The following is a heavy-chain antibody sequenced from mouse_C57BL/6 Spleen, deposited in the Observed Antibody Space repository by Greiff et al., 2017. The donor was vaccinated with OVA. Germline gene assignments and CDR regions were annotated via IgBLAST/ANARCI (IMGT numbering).Heavy chain of an antibody. Sequence: QVQLQQPGAELVKPGASVKMSCKASGYTFTSYWITWVKQRPGQGLEWIGDIYPGSGSTNYNKKFKSKATLTVDTSSSTAYMQLSSLTSEDSAVYYCARHDGYYDYYAMDYWGQGTSVTVSS. CDR3: ARHDGYYDYYAMDY. CDR2: IYPGSGST. J-gene: IGHJ4*01. CDR1: GYTFTSYW. V-gene: IGHV1-55*01. D-gene: IGHD2-3*01.